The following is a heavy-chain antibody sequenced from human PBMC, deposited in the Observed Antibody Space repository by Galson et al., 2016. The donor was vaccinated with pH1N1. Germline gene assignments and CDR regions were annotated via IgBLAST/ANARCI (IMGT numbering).Heavy chain of an antibody. Sequence: SVKVSCKASGGSFRNFVVSWMRQAPGQGLEWMGGLMLIFNTPKYAQKFQDRVTISADESLTTTYMELSGLTYEDTAVYFCARETVAAAWYNPFDPWGQGTLVTVSS. J-gene: IGHJ5*02. CDR3: ARETVAAAWYNPFDP. D-gene: IGHD1-1*01. CDR2: LMLIFNTP. CDR1: GGSFRNFV. V-gene: IGHV1-69*13.